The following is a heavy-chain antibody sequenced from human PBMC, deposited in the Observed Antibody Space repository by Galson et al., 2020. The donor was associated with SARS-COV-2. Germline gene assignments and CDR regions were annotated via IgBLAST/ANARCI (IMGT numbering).Heavy chain of an antibody. CDR3: ARFGTGYYNGFDY. J-gene: IGHJ4*02. CDR1: GGSFSGYY. Sequence: SETLSLTCAVYGGSFSGYYWSWIRQPPGKGLEWIGEINHSGSTNYNPSLKSRFTISVDTSKNQFSLKLSSVTAADTAVYYCARFGTGYYNGFDYWGQGTLVTVSS. D-gene: IGHD3-9*01. CDR2: INHSGST. V-gene: IGHV4-34*01.